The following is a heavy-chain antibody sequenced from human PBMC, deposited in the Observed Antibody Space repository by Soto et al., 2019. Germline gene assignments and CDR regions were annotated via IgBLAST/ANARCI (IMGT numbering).Heavy chain of an antibody. D-gene: IGHD3-22*01. CDR1: GCTVSSNY. V-gene: IGHV3-53*01. CDR2: IYSGGST. J-gene: IGHJ4*02. Sequence: GGSLRLSCAGSGCTVSSNYMSWVLQAPVKVLEWFSVIYSGGSTYYADSVKGRFTISRDNSKNTLYLQMNSLRAEDTAVYYCASSLTSTADYYDSSGSPSYDYWGQGTLVTVS. CDR3: ASSLTSTADYYDSSGSPSYDY.